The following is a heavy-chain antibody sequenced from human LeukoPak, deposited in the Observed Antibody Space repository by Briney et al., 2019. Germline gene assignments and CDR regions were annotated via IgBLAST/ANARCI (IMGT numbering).Heavy chain of an antibody. Sequence: PSETLSLTCTVSGYSISSGYYWGWIRQPPGKGLEWIGSIYHSGSTYYNPSLKSRVTISVDTSKNQFSLKLSSVTAADTAVYYCARPGVGSGRYGALDIWGQGTMVTVSS. J-gene: IGHJ3*02. CDR3: ARPGVGSGRYGALDI. CDR1: GYSISSGYY. D-gene: IGHD5-18*01. V-gene: IGHV4-38-2*02. CDR2: IYHSGST.